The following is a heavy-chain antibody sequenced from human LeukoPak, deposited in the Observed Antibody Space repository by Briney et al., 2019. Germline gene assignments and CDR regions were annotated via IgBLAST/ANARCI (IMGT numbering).Heavy chain of an antibody. CDR3: ARVDTAMAENYNWFDP. Sequence: GESLKISCKGSGYSFTSYWIGWVRQMPGKGLEWMGIIYPGDSDTRYSPSFQGQVTISADKSISTAYLQWSSLKASDTAMYYCARVDTAMAENYNWFDPWGQGTLVTVSS. CDR1: GYSFTSYW. J-gene: IGHJ5*02. V-gene: IGHV5-51*01. CDR2: IYPGDSDT. D-gene: IGHD5-18*01.